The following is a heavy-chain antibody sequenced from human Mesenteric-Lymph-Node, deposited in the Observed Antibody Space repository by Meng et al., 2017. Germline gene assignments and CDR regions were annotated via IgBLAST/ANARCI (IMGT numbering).Heavy chain of an antibody. CDR2: IYYSGST. J-gene: IGHJ5*02. Sequence: SETLSLTCTVSGGSISSSSYYWGWIRQPPGKGLEWIGSIYYSGSTYYNPSLKSRVTISVDTSKNQFSLKLSSVTAADTAVYFCARVPISGWNWFDPWGQGTLVTVSS. D-gene: IGHD6-19*01. V-gene: IGHV4-39*07. CDR3: ARVPISGWNWFDP. CDR1: GGSISSSSYY.